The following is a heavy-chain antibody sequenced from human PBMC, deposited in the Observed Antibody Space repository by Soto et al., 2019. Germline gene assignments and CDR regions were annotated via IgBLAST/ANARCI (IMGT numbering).Heavy chain of an antibody. Sequence: GGSLRLSCVASAFTFNNFPMHWVRQAPGKGLQWLASITTTSTYKYYADSVKGRFSISRDNAKNSLYLELTNLRSEDTAVYYWGRGRWGPTGGTLGMGVWGLGTRVTAS. CDR3: GRGRWGPTGGTLGMGV. CDR1: AFTFNNFP. CDR2: ITTTSTYK. J-gene: IGHJ6*02. V-gene: IGHV3-21*01. D-gene: IGHD1-26*01.